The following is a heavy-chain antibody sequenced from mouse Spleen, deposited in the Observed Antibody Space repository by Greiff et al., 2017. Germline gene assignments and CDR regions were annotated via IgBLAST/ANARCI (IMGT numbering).Heavy chain of an antibody. J-gene: IGHJ4*01. CDR3: AREGYGNYSDAMDY. CDR1: GFSLTSYG. V-gene: IGHV2-9*02. Sequence: QVQLQQSGPGLVAPSQSLSITCTVSGFSLTSYGVHWVRQPPGKGLEWLGVIWAGGSTNYNSALMSRLSISKDNSKSQVFLKMNSLQTDDTAMYYCAREGYGNYSDAMDYWGQGTSVTVSS. D-gene: IGHD2-1*01. CDR2: IWAGGST.